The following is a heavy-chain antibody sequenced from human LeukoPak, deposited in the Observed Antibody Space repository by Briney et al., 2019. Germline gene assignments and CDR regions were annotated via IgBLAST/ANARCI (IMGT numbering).Heavy chain of an antibody. D-gene: IGHD5-12*01. CDR2: AFSSGGT. J-gene: IGHJ4*02. Sequence: SETLPLTCTVSGGSIGSYHWNWIRQPPGKERNWIGIAFSSGGTNYNPSLKSRVAISGDTSKNQFALKLSSVTAADTAVYYCAASFGGYVLDYWGQGALVIVSS. CDR3: AASFGGYVLDY. CDR1: GGSIGSYH. V-gene: IGHV4-59*01.